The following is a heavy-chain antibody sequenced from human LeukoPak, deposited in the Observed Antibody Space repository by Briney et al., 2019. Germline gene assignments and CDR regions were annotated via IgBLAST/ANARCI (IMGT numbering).Heavy chain of an antibody. Sequence: PGGSLRLSCAASGFTFSSYSMIWVRQAPGKGLEWGSYIRSSSSTIYYADSVKGRFTISRDNAKNSLYLQMNSLRDEDTAVYYCARRYYDSSGYYMYYFDYWGQGTLVTVSS. CDR1: GFTFSSYS. V-gene: IGHV3-48*02. CDR3: ARRYYDSSGYYMYYFDY. CDR2: IRSSSSTI. J-gene: IGHJ4*02. D-gene: IGHD3-22*01.